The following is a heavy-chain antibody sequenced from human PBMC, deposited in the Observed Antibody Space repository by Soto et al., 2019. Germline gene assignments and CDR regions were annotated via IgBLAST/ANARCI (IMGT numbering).Heavy chain of an antibody. Sequence: EVQLLESGGGLVQPGGSLRLSCAASGFTFSIYAMSWVRQAPGKGLEWVSAISASGTGTYYADSVKGRFTISRDSSENTLSLQRDSLIAEDTAVYYCAKRRGQVGASIDYWGQGTLVTVSS. CDR2: ISASGTGT. CDR1: GFTFSIYA. J-gene: IGHJ4*02. CDR3: AKRRGQVGASIDY. D-gene: IGHD1-26*01. V-gene: IGHV3-23*01.